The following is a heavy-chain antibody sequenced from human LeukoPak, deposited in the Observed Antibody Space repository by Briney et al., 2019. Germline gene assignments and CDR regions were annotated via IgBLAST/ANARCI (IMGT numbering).Heavy chain of an antibody. J-gene: IGHJ4*02. D-gene: IGHD3-22*01. CDR1: GFTVSSNY. V-gene: IGHV4-30-2*01. CDR3: ARWDNSGYYYKY. Sequence: LRLSCAASGFTVSSNYMSWVRQPPGKGLEWIGYIYHSGSTYYNPSLKSRVTISVDKSKNQFSLNLSSVTAADTAVYYCARWDNSGYYYKYWGQGTLVTVSS. CDR2: IYHSGST.